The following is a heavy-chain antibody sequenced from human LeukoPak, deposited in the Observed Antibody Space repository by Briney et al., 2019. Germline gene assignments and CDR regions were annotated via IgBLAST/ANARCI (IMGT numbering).Heavy chain of an antibody. Sequence: GGALTLSCAASGLRFSDQYMIWIRQTPGKGRECISFINGRGANRFYADSMKGRFTISKDNTKNSLYLQMNSLRAEDTATYYCATLHFYAMGVWRQGTKVTVSS. CDR1: GLRFSDQY. CDR3: ATLHFYAMGV. J-gene: IGHJ6*02. CDR2: INGRGANR. V-gene: IGHV3-11*01.